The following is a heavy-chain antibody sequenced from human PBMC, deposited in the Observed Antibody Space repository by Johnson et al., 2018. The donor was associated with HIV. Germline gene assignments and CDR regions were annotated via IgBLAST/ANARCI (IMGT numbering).Heavy chain of an antibody. V-gene: IGHV3-33*06. CDR3: AKADRVRYGAGAFDI. D-gene: IGHD5-24*01. J-gene: IGHJ3*02. CDR1: GFTFSSYG. Sequence: QVQLVESGGGVVQPGGSLRLSCAASGFTFSSYGMHWVRQAPGKGLEWVAVIWYDGSNEYYADSVKGRFTISRDNSKNTLYLQMNSLRAEDTAVYYCAKADRVRYGAGAFDIWGQGTMVTVSS. CDR2: IWYDGSNE.